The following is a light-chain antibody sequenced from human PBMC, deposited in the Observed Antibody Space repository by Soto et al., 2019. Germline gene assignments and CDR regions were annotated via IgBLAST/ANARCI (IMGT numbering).Light chain of an antibody. CDR3: QQYTTTSWT. V-gene: IGKV3-20*01. CDR2: GTS. Sequence: EVELTQSPGTLSLSPGERATLSCRASQSVGSSYLTWYQQKPGQAPRVLIYGTSSRASGIPDRFSGSGSGTDFTLTISRLEPEDFAVYYCQQYTTTSWTFGQGTKVEIK. J-gene: IGKJ1*01. CDR1: QSVGSSY.